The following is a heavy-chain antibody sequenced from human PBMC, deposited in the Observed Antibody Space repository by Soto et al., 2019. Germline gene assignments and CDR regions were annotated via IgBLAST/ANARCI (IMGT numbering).Heavy chain of an antibody. Sequence: ETLSLTCAASGFTFSSYSMNWVRQAPGKGLEWVSYISSSSSTIYYADSVKGRFTISRDNAKNSLYLQMNSLRAEDTAVYYCATVDYGSGSYFPYYYMDVWGKGTTVTVSS. D-gene: IGHD3-10*01. J-gene: IGHJ6*03. CDR2: ISSSSSTI. V-gene: IGHV3-48*01. CDR1: GFTFSSYS. CDR3: ATVDYGSGSYFPYYYMDV.